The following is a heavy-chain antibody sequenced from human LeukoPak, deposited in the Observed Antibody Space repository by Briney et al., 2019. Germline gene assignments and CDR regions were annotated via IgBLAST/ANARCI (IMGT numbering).Heavy chain of an antibody. V-gene: IGHV3-23*01. Sequence: GGSLRLSCAASGFTFRSYAMNWVRQAPGKGLEWVSAISANGGTTYYADSVKGRFTISRDNSKNTLYLQMDSPRAEDTAVYYCAKPTGYSNGWYMSFGYWGQGALVTVSS. D-gene: IGHD6-19*01. J-gene: IGHJ4*02. CDR2: ISANGGTT. CDR1: GFTFRSYA. CDR3: AKPTGYSNGWYMSFGY.